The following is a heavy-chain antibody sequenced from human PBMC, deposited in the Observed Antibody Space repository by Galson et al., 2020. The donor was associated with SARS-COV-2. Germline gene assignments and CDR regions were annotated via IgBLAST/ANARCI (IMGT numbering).Heavy chain of an antibody. CDR1: GASFSDYY. V-gene: IGHV4-34*01. D-gene: IGHD3-3*01. Sequence: SETLSLTCAAYGASFSDYYWTWIRQPPGRGLEWIGEINHSGSTNYNPSLKSRVTMSVDTSKNQFSLKLTSVTAADTAVYYWARCSIRSRFFEWAPQDAFDIWGRGTMVTVSS. CDR2: INHSGST. J-gene: IGHJ3*02. CDR3: ARCSIRSRFFEWAPQDAFDI.